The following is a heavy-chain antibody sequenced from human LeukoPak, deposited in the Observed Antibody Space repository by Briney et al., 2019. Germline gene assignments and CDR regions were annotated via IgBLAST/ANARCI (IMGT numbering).Heavy chain of an antibody. J-gene: IGHJ3*02. CDR1: GGSISSSNW. CDR2: IYHSGST. CDR3: AREIGAALEDAFDI. V-gene: IGHV4-4*02. D-gene: IGHD1-1*01. Sequence: SGTLSLTCAVSGGSISSSNWWSWVRQPPGKGLEWIGEIYHSGSTNYNPSLKSRVTISVDKSKNQFSLKLSSVTAADTAVYFCAREIGAALEDAFDIWGQGTMVTVSS.